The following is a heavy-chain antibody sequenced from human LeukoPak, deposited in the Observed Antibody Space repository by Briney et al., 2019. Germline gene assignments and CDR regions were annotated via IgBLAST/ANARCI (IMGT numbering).Heavy chain of an antibody. CDR2: INPNSGGT. V-gene: IGHV1-2*02. J-gene: IGHJ3*02. CDR3: ASALAYCGGDCYSGDAFDI. CDR1: GYTFTGYY. Sequence: ASVKVSCKASGYTFTGYYMHWVRQATGQGLGWMGWINPNSGGTNYAQKFQGRVTMTRDTSISTAYMELSRLRSDDTAGYYCASALAYCGGDCYSGDAFDIWGQGTMVTVSS. D-gene: IGHD2-21*02.